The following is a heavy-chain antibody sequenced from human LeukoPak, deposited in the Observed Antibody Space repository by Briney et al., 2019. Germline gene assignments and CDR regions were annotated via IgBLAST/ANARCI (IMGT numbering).Heavy chain of an antibody. V-gene: IGHV1-8*01. J-gene: IGHJ4*02. Sequence: ASVKVSCKASGYTFTSYDINWVRQATGQGLEWMGRMNTNSGNTGYAQKFQGRVTMTRNTSISTAYMELSSLRSEDTAVYYCAREARSSSWHDFDYWGQGTLVTVSS. D-gene: IGHD6-13*01. CDR2: MNTNSGNT. CDR1: GYTFTSYD. CDR3: AREARSSSWHDFDY.